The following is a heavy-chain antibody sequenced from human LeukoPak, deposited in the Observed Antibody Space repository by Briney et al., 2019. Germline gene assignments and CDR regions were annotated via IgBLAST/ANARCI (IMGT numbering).Heavy chain of an antibody. CDR3: ARVRGATAVTMYFDF. D-gene: IGHD4-23*01. CDR2: ISTSGGGT. Sequence: PGGSLRLSCAATGFTFSSYAMSWVRQTPGKGLEWVSGISTSGGGTYYADSVKGRFTISRDNAKNSLYLQMTSLRDDDTAVYYCARVRGATAVTMYFDFWGQGTLVTVSS. CDR1: GFTFSSYA. V-gene: IGHV3-23*01. J-gene: IGHJ4*02.